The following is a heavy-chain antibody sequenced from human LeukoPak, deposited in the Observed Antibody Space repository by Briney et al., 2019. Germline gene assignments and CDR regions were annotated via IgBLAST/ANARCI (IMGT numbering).Heavy chain of an antibody. CDR1: GGSFSGYY. CDR2: INHSGST. V-gene: IGHV4-34*01. Sequence: SETLSLTCAVYGGSFSGYYWSWLRQPPGKGLEWIGEINHSGSTNYNPSLTSRVTISVDTSKNQFSLKLSSVTAADTAVYYCASFLKRSSGWQRGIDIWGQGTMVTVSS. D-gene: IGHD6-19*01. J-gene: IGHJ3*02. CDR3: ASFLKRSSGWQRGIDI.